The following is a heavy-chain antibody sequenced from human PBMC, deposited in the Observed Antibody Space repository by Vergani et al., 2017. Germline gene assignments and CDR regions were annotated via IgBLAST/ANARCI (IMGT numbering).Heavy chain of an antibody. Sequence: EVQLLESGGNLVQPGGSLRLSCAASGFTFTNFAMTWVRQAPGEGLEWVSIISDNGGTTYYADSVKGRFTISRDNSKNTLYLQMNSLRADDTAVYYCAKGVYCSSTSCYEGRGYYYGMGVWGQGTTVTFSS. V-gene: IGHV3-23*01. CDR1: GFTFTNFA. CDR3: AKGVYCSSTSCYEGRGYYYGMGV. J-gene: IGHJ6*02. CDR2: ISDNGGTT. D-gene: IGHD2-2*01.